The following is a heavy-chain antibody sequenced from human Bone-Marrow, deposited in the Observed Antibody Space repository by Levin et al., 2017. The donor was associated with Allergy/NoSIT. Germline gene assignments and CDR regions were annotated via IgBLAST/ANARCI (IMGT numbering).Heavy chain of an antibody. CDR2: ISGSGGST. Sequence: GESLKISCAASGFTFSSYAMSWVRQAPGKGLEWVSAISGSGGSTYYADSVKGRFTISRDNSKNTLYLQMNSLRAEDTAVYYCAKSWESGISVYWFDPWGQGTLVTVSS. CDR1: GFTFSSYA. V-gene: IGHV3-23*01. J-gene: IGHJ5*02. D-gene: IGHD3-16*01. CDR3: AKSWESGISVYWFDP.